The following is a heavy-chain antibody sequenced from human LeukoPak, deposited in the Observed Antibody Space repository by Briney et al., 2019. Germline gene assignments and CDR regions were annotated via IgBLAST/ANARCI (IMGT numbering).Heavy chain of an antibody. J-gene: IGHJ4*02. V-gene: IGHV4-59*01. CDR1: GGSIGSYY. D-gene: IGHD6-19*01. Sequence: PSETLSLTCTVSGGSIGSYYWSWIRQPPGKGLEWIGYIYYSGSTNYNPSLKSRVTISVDTSKNQFSLKLSSVTAADTAVYYCARVVGYSSGWYARGSKYFDYWGQGTLVTVSS. CDR3: ARVVGYSSGWYARGSKYFDY. CDR2: IYYSGST.